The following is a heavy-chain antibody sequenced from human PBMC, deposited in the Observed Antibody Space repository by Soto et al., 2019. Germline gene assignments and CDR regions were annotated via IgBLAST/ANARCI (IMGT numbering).Heavy chain of an antibody. J-gene: IGHJ4*02. D-gene: IGHD5-12*01. CDR2: INPSGGST. Sequence: ASVKVSCKASGYTFTGYYMHLLRHYNGQWLEWMGIINPSGGSTSYAQKFQGRVTMTTDTSTSTAYMELRSLRSDDTAVYYCARVPYVDIVATIPTGDYWGQGTLVTVSS. CDR3: ARVPYVDIVATIPTGDY. CDR1: GYTFTGYY. V-gene: IGHV1-46*01.